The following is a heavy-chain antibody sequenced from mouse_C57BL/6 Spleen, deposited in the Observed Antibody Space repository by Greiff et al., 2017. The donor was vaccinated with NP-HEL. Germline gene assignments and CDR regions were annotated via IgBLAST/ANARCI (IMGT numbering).Heavy chain of an antibody. V-gene: IGHV3-1*01. CDR1: GYSITSGYD. D-gene: IGHD1-1*01. CDR3: ARVGTTVVARYFDV. J-gene: IGHJ1*03. CDR2: ISYSGST. Sequence: EVKLQESGPGMVKPSQSLSLTCTVTGYSITSGYDWHWIRHFPGNKLEWMGYISYSGSTNYNPSLKSRISITHDTSKNHFFLKLNSVTTEDTATYYCARVGTTVVARYFDVWGTGTTVTVSS.